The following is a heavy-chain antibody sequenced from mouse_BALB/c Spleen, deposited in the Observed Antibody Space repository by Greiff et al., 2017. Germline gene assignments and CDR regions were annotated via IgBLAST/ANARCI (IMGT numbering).Heavy chain of an antibody. Sequence: EVMLVESGGGLVQPGGSLKLSCAASGFTFSSYTMSWVRQTPEKRLEWVAYISNGGGSTYYPDTVKGRFTISRDNAKNTLYLQMSSLKSEDTAMYYCARLRSSWFAYWGQGTLVTVSA. J-gene: IGHJ3*01. CDR2: ISNGGGST. D-gene: IGHD2-14*01. CDR3: ARLRSSWFAY. V-gene: IGHV5-12-2*01. CDR1: GFTFSSYT.